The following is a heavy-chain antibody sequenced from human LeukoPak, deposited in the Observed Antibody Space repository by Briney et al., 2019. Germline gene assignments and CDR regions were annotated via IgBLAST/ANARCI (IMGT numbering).Heavy chain of an antibody. CDR2: IYYSGST. CDR3: ARQERITIFGVVIHHFDY. CDR1: GGSFSGYY. V-gene: IGHV4-39*01. J-gene: IGHJ4*02. D-gene: IGHD3-3*01. Sequence: PSETLSLTCAVYGGSFSGYYWGWIRQPPGKGLEWIGSIYYSGSTYYNPSLKSRVTISVDTSKNQFSLKLSSVTAADTAVYYCARQERITIFGVVIHHFDYWGQGTLVTVSS.